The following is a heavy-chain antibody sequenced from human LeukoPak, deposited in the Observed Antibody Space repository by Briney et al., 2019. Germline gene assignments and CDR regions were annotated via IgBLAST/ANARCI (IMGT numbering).Heavy chain of an antibody. J-gene: IGHJ5*02. D-gene: IGHD3-22*01. CDR1: SGSISSGGYY. CDR3: ARGARLWYYYDRYWSDP. Sequence: PSETLSLTCTVSSGSISSGGYYWSWIRQHPGKGLEWIGYIYYSGSTYYNPSLKSRVTISVDTSKNQFSLKLSSVTAADTAVYYCARGARLWYYYDRYWSDPWGRGTLVTVS. V-gene: IGHV4-31*03. CDR2: IYYSGST.